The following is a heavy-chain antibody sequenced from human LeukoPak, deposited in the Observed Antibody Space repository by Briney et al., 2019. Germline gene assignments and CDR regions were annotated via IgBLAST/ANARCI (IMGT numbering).Heavy chain of an antibody. V-gene: IGHV1-2*02. J-gene: IGHJ4*02. CDR1: GYTFTDYY. Sequence: ASVKVSCKASGYTFTDYYMHWVRQAPGQGLEWMGWINTKNGDTSYPRKFQGRVTMTRDTSVSTAYMEMRRLTSDDTAVYYCARGADGNWGYWGQGTLVTVSS. CDR3: ARGADGNWGY. CDR2: INTKNGDT. D-gene: IGHD7-27*01.